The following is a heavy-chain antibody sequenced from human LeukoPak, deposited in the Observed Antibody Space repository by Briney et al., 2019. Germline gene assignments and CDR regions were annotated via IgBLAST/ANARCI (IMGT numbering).Heavy chain of an antibody. J-gene: IGHJ5*02. CDR3: ARAYDFWSGYPNWFDP. Sequence: SETLSLTCTVSGGSISSYYWSWIRQPPGKGLEWIGYIYYSGSTNYNPSLKSRVTISVDTSKNQFSLKLSSVTAAHTAVYYCARAYDFWSGYPNWFDPWGQGTLVTVSS. V-gene: IGHV4-59*01. D-gene: IGHD3-3*01. CDR1: GGSISSYY. CDR2: IYYSGST.